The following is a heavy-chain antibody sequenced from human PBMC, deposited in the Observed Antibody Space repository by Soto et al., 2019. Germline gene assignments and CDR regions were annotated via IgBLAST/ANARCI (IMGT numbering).Heavy chain of an antibody. CDR2: IYYSGST. CDR1: GGSISSGDYY. V-gene: IGHV4-30-4*01. J-gene: IGHJ5*02. Sequence: SETLSLTCTVSGGSISSGDYYWSWIRQPPGKGLEWIGYIYYSGSTYYNPSLKSRVTISVDTSKNQFSLKLSSVTAADTAVYYCARGVRDYSSSSNWFDPWGQGTLVTVSS. CDR3: ARGVRDYSSSSNWFDP. D-gene: IGHD6-13*01.